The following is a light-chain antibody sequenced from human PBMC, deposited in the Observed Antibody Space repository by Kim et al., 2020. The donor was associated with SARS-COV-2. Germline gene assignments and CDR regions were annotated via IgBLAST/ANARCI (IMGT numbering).Light chain of an antibody. Sequence: SPGHTATLSCRARQSVSSNGAWYQQKPRQAPRLLIYVASTRATDIPARFSGSGSGTDFTLTISSLQSEDLAVYHCQQYDDWPPWTFGQGTKVDIK. V-gene: IGKV3-15*01. J-gene: IGKJ1*01. CDR1: QSVSSN. CDR3: QQYDDWPPWT. CDR2: VAS.